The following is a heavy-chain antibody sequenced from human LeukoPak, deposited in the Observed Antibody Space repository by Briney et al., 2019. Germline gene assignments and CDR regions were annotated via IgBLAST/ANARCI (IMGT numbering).Heavy chain of an antibody. Sequence: ASVKVSCKASGYTFTSYYMHWVRQAPGQGLEWMGWINPNSGGTNYAQKFQGRVTMTRDTSISTAYMDLSSLRSEDTAVYYCARGYCGGDCQSFRWFDPWGQGTLVIVSS. D-gene: IGHD2-21*02. CDR1: GYTFTSYY. CDR3: ARGYCGGDCQSFRWFDP. CDR2: INPNSGGT. J-gene: IGHJ5*02. V-gene: IGHV1-2*02.